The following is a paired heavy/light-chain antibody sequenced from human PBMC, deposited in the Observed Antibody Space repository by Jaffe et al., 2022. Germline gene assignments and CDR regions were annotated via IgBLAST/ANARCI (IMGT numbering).Heavy chain of an antibody. CDR2: IGRYGTT. CDR3: ATAVWSGYYRLPY. D-gene: IGHD3-3*01. Sequence: EVQLLESGGGLVQPGGSLRLSCAASGFTFSTYAMSWVRQAPGEGLEWVSVIGRYGTTYYAASVKGRFTISRDNSKNLLYLQMNSVRAEDTAVYYCATAVWSGYYRLPYWGQGTLVTVTS. J-gene: IGHJ4*02. CDR1: GFTFSTYA. V-gene: IGHV3-23*01.
Light chain of an antibody. J-gene: IGLJ3*02. CDR1: SSDVGGYNF. CDR3: SSYAGSNNLV. CDR2: EVS. V-gene: IGLV2-8*01. Sequence: QSALTQPPSASGSPGQSVTISCTGTSSDVGGYNFVSWYQQYPGKAPKLMIYEVSQRPSGVPDRFSGSKSGNTASLTVSGLQADDEADYYCSSYAGSNNLVFGGGTKLTVL.